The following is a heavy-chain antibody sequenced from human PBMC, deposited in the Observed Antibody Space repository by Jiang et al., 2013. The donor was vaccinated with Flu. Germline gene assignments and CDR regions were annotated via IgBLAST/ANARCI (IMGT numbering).Heavy chain of an antibody. CDR2: ISSSSRYI. D-gene: IGHD1-26*01. CDR1: GFTFSSYS. J-gene: IGHJ4*02. Sequence: RLSCAASGFTFSSYSMNWVRRLREGRGVVSSISSSSRYIYYADSVKGRFTISRDNAKNLLYLQMDSLRAEDMAVYHCARDRGSYFTPDYWGQGTLVTVSS. CDR3: ARDRGSYFTPDY. V-gene: IGHV3-21*01.